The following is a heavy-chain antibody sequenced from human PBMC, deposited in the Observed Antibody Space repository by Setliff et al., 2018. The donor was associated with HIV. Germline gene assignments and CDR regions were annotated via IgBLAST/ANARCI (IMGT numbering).Heavy chain of an antibody. V-gene: IGHV4-39*07. CDR2: IYYSGST. D-gene: IGHD3-10*01. Sequence: SETLSLTCIVSSGSISTSSYYWGWIRQPPGKGLEWIGSIYYSGSTYYNPSLKSRITISIDTSKNQFSLRLSSVTAADTAVYYCARGGAYGSGSRRGGRWLDPWGQGTLVTVSS. CDR3: ARGGAYGSGSRRGGRWLDP. CDR1: SGSISTSSYY. J-gene: IGHJ5*02.